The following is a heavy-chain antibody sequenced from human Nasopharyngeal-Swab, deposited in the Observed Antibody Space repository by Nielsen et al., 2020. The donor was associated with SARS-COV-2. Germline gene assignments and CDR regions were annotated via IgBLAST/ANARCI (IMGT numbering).Heavy chain of an antibody. Sequence: GGSLRLSCKGSGSSFTSYWIGWVRQMPGKGLEWMVIIYPGDSDTRYSPSFQGQVTISADKSISTAYLQLSSLKASDTAMYYCARVDYGGNSSYSDYWGQGTLVTVSS. V-gene: IGHV5-51*01. J-gene: IGHJ4*02. CDR1: GSSFTSYW. D-gene: IGHD4-23*01. CDR3: ARVDYGGNSSYSDY. CDR2: IYPGDSDT.